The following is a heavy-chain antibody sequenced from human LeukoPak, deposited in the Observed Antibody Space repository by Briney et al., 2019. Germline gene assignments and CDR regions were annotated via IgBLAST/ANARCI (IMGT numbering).Heavy chain of an antibody. Sequence: SETLSLTCTVSGGSISSYYWSWIRQPPGKGLEWIGYIYYSGSTNYNPSLKSRVTISVDTSKNQFSLKLSSVTAADTAVYYCAGENIDDSSGWYIGYGWFDPWGQGTLVTVSS. V-gene: IGHV4-59*01. CDR3: AGENIDDSSGWYIGYGWFDP. CDR1: GGSISSYY. J-gene: IGHJ5*02. D-gene: IGHD6-19*01. CDR2: IYYSGST.